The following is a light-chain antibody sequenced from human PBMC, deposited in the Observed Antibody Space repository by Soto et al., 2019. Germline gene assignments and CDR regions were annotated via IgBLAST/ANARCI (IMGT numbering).Light chain of an antibody. V-gene: IGLV1-40*01. CDR1: SSNIGAGYD. Sequence: QSVLTQPPSVSGAPGQRVTISCTGSSSNIGAGYDVHWYQQLPRTAPKLLIYGNSIRPSGVPDRFSGSKSGTSASLAITGLQAEDEADYYCQSYDTSMRAVVFGGGTKVTGL. CDR3: QSYDTSMRAVV. CDR2: GNS. J-gene: IGLJ2*01.